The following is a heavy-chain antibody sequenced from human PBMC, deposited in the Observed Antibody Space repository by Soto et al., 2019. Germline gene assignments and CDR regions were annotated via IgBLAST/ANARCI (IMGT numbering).Heavy chain of an antibody. J-gene: IGHJ4*02. CDR1: GFNFGVFG. CDR2: LSYEGSEE. CDR3: ALTRRSSLLEVAGPGFEY. D-gene: IGHD6-19*01. V-gene: IGHV3-30*03. Sequence: GGSLRHSCAASGFNFGVFGMHWVRQAPGKGLEWLSVLSYEGSEEYYADSVRGRFTISRDNSKNTLSLQMDSLRVDDTGVYYCALTRRSSLLEVAGPGFEYWGQGTLVTVSS.